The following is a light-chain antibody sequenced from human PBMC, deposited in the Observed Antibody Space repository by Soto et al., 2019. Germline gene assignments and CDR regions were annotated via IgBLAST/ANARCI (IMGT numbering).Light chain of an antibody. CDR1: QSVASN. CDR2: AAS. Sequence: EMAVTQSPATLSVSPGERATLSCRASQSVASNLAWYQQKPGQTPRLLIYAASTRATGIPARFSGSGSGTDFNLTITSLQSEDFAVYYCQQYYNWPRTFGQGTKVEIK. J-gene: IGKJ1*01. V-gene: IGKV3-15*01. CDR3: QQYYNWPRT.